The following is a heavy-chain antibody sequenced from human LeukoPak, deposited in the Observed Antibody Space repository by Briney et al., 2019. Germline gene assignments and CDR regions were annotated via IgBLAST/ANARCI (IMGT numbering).Heavy chain of an antibody. CDR3: ARVKARSGSYSLDY. CDR1: GYTFTTCG. V-gene: IGHV1-18*01. J-gene: IGHJ4*02. Sequence: GASVKVSCKASGYTFTTCGISWVRQAPGQGLEWMGWISAHNGDTNYAQRLQGRVTMTTDTSTSTAYMELRSLRSDDTAVYYCARVKARSGSYSLDYWGQGTLVTVSS. CDR2: ISAHNGDT. D-gene: IGHD1-26*01.